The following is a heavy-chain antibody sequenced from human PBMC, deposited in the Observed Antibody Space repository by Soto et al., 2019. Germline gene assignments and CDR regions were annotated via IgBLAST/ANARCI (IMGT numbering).Heavy chain of an antibody. Sequence: GGSLSLSCAASGFGFGGKTMYWVRQAPGRGLEWVALIAPDGSQIYYADSVKGRFTISRDNSKNTLYLQMDSLRAEDTSLYLCATDIHATWLLNSWGQGTLVTVSS. D-gene: IGHD2-2*02. V-gene: IGHV3-30-3*01. CDR1: GFGFGGKT. CDR2: IAPDGSQI. J-gene: IGHJ5*02. CDR3: ATDIHATWLLNS.